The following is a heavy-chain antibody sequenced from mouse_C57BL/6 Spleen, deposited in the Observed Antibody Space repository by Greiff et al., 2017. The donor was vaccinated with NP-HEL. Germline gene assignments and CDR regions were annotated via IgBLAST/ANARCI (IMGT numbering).Heavy chain of an antibody. Sequence: QVQLKQPGAELVRPGSSVKLSCKASGYTFTSYWMHWVKQRPIQGLEWIGNIDPSDSETHYNQKFKDKATLTVDKSSSPAYMQLSSLTSADSAVYYCARGVYYGSSGYYCDYGGKGTTLTVSS. D-gene: IGHD1-1*01. V-gene: IGHV1-52*01. J-gene: IGHJ2*01. CDR3: ARGVYYGSSGYYCDY. CDR1: GYTFTSYW. CDR2: IDPSDSET.